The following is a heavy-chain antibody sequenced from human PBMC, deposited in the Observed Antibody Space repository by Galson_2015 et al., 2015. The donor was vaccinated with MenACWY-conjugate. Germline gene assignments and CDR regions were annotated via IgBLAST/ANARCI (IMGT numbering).Heavy chain of an antibody. J-gene: IGHJ4*02. CDR3: AKGAERNFGDYDASDY. D-gene: IGHD4-17*01. V-gene: IGHV1-69*13. CDR1: GGTFSRYA. CDR2: IIPIFGRA. Sequence: SVKVSCKASGGTFSRYAINWVRQAPGQGLEWMGGIIPIFGRANYAQRFEGRVIISADESTTTTYMELSSLRSDDTAVYYCAKGAERNFGDYDASDYWGQGTLVTGSS.